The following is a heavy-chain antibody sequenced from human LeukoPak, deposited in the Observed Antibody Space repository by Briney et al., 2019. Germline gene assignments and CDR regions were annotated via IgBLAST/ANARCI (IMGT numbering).Heavy chain of an antibody. D-gene: IGHD3-10*01. CDR2: INPDGGST. CDR1: GYTFTSYY. J-gene: IGHJ5*02. Sequence: ASVKVSCKASGYTFTSYYIHWVRQAPGQGLEWMGIINPDGGSTSYAQKFQGRATMTMDTSTSTVYMELSSLRSEDTAVYYCARSPPSSYYYGSGILNWFDPWGQGTLVTVSS. CDR3: ARSPPSSYYYGSGILNWFDP. V-gene: IGHV1-46*01.